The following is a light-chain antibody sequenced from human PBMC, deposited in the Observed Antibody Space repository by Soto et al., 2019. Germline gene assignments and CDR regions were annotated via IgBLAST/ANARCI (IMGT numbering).Light chain of an antibody. CDR3: QQYNNWPQT. V-gene: IGKV3-15*01. CDR1: QSVGTN. J-gene: IGKJ1*01. CDR2: GVS. Sequence: ERVMTQSPVTLSVSPGESVTISCRASQSVGTNLAWYQQKPGQAPSLLIYGVSTRVTGIPTRFSGSGSGRQDTLTISSMQPEDFAVYYCQQYNNWPQTFGQGTKVEIK.